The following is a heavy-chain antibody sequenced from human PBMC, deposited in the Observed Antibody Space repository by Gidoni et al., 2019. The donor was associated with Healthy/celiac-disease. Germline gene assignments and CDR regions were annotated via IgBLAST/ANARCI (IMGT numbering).Heavy chain of an antibody. V-gene: IGHV1-2*02. D-gene: IGHD2-2*01. CDR1: GYTFTGYY. J-gene: IGHJ4*02. CDR2: INPNSGGT. CDR3: ARGGGYCSSTSCYLVDY. Sequence: QVQLVPSGAAVKKPGASVKVSCKASGYTFTGYYMHWVRQAPGQGLEWMGWINPNSGGTNYAQKFQGRVTMTRDTSISTAYMELSRLRSDDTAVYYCARGGGYCSSTSCYLVDYWGQGTLVTVSS.